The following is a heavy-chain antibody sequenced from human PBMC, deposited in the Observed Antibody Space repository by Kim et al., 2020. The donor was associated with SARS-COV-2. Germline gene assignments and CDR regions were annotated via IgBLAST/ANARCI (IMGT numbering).Heavy chain of an antibody. CDR2: IYSGGST. V-gene: IGHV3-53*01. CDR3: ARDLQEAGAFDI. CDR1: GFTVSRNY. Sequence: GGSLRLSCAASGFTVSRNYMSWVRQAPGKGLEWVSVIYSGGSTFYADSVKGRFTISRDNSKNTLYLQMNSLRAEDTAVYYCARDLQEAGAFDIWGQGTMVTVSS. J-gene: IGHJ3*02.